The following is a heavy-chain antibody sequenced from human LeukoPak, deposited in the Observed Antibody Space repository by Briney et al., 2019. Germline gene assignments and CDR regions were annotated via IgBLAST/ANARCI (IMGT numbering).Heavy chain of an antibody. CDR3: ASIAVANYGDHTAFDI. J-gene: IGHJ3*02. V-gene: IGHV4-59*01. CDR2: IYYSGST. CDR1: GGSISSYY. D-gene: IGHD4-17*01. Sequence: NPSETLSLTCTVSGGSISSYYWSWIRQPPGKGLEWIGYIYYSGSTNYNPSLKSRVTISVDTSKNQFSLKLSSVTAADTAVYYCASIAVANYGDHTAFDIWGQGTMVTVSS.